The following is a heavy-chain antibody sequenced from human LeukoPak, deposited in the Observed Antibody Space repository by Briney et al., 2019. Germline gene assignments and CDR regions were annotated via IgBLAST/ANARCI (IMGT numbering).Heavy chain of an antibody. CDR2: INPNSGGT. Sequence: ASVKVSCKASGYTFTGYYMHWVRQAPGQGLEWMGWINPNSGGTNYAQKFQGRVTMTRDTSTSTAYMELSRLRSDDTAVYYCARGRRREYQLLYNWFDPWGQGTLVTVSS. CDR1: GYTFTGYY. V-gene: IGHV1-2*02. CDR3: ARGRRREYQLLYNWFDP. J-gene: IGHJ5*02. D-gene: IGHD2-2*01.